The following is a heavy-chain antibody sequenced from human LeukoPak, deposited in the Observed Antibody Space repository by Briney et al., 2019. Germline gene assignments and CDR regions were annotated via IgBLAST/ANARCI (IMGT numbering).Heavy chain of an antibody. CDR1: GGSINSSSYN. CDR3: ARQALGVLPPLTGFDP. CDR2: VYYSGLT. D-gene: IGHD3-10*01. J-gene: IGHJ5*02. Sequence: SETLSLTCTVSGGSINSSSYNWGWIRQPPTRGPEWLASVYYSGLTYYNSSLKTRVTISVDTSKNQFSLKLSSVTAADTAVYYCARQALGVLPPLTGFDPWGQGTLVTVSS. V-gene: IGHV4-39*01.